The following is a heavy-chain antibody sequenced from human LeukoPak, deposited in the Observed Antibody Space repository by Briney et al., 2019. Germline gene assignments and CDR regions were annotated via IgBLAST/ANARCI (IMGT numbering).Heavy chain of an antibody. V-gene: IGHV3-7*03. J-gene: IGHJ4*02. D-gene: IGHD3-9*01. Sequence: GGSLRLSCAASGLTFSTYWMSWVRQAPGKGLEWVANIKEDGSEKYYVDSVKGRFTISRDNAKNSLYLQMNSLRAEDTAVYYCARRGGILNGYYDYWGQGTLVTVSS. CDR2: IKEDGSEK. CDR1: GLTFSTYW. CDR3: ARRGGILNGYYDY.